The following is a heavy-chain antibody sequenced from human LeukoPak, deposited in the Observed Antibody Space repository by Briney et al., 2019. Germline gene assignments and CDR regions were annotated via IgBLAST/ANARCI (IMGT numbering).Heavy chain of an antibody. CDR1: GGTFSSYA. Sequence: GASVKVSCKASGGTFSSYAISWVRQAPGQGLEWMGGIIPIFGTANYAQKFQGRVTMTRNTSISTAYMELSSLRSEDTAVYYCARGPWELLGELDYWGQGTLVTVSS. CDR3: ARGPWELLGELDY. J-gene: IGHJ4*02. D-gene: IGHD1-26*01. CDR2: IIPIFGTA. V-gene: IGHV1-69*05.